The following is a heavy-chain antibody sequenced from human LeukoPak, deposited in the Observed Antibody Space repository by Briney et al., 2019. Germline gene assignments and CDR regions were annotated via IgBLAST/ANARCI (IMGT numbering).Heavy chain of an antibody. Sequence: GGSLRLSCAASGFTFSSYSMNWVRQAPGKGLEWVSSISSSSSYIYYADSVKGRFTISRDNAKNSLYLQMNSLRAEDTAVYYCARDGRAKAYYYDSSGSPYFDYWGQGTLVTVSS. CDR2: ISSSSSYI. V-gene: IGHV3-21*01. CDR1: GFTFSSYS. CDR3: ARDGRAKAYYYDSSGSPYFDY. D-gene: IGHD3-22*01. J-gene: IGHJ4*02.